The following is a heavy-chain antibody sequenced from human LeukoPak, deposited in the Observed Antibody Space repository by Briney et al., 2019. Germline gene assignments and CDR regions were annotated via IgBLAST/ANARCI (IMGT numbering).Heavy chain of an antibody. V-gene: IGHV3-9*01. CDR3: AKDLGSSGYYHPFDY. D-gene: IGHD3-22*01. Sequence: GGSLRLSCAASGCTFDDYDMHWVRQAPGKGLEWVSGISWNSGSISYADSVKGRFTISRDNAKNSLYLQMNSLRAEDTTLYYCAKDLGSSGYYHPFDYWGQGTLVTVSS. CDR1: GCTFDDYD. J-gene: IGHJ4*02. CDR2: ISWNSGSI.